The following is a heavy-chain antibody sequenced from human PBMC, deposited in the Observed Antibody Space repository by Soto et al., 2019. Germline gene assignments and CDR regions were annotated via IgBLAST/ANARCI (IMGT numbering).Heavy chain of an antibody. D-gene: IGHD1-26*01. Sequence: EVQVLESGGGLVQPGGSLRLSCAASGFTFSNYAMSWVRQAPGRGLEWVSSISGSGGTTYYADSVKGRFTNSRDKAKNTLHLKMNSLRAEDTAIYGWANDLSGFIRGGFFDYWGQGPLVTVSS. CDR3: ANDLSGFIRGGFFDY. CDR1: GFTFSNYA. V-gene: IGHV3-23*01. J-gene: IGHJ4*02. CDR2: ISGSGGTT.